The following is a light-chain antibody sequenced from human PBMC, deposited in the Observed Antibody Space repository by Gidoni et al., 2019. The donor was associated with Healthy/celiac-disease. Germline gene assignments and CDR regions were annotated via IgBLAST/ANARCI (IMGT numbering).Light chain of an antibody. Sequence: DIQMTQSPSSLSASLGDRVTITCQASHDIGKYLHWYQQKPGKPHQLLISDTSNLQKGVPPRFSGSGTGTDFSLNITNLQSEDFATYYCQQYDNRIFTFGPGTKVNLK. V-gene: IGKV1-33*01. CDR2: DTS. CDR1: HDIGKY. J-gene: IGKJ3*01. CDR3: QQYDNRIFT.